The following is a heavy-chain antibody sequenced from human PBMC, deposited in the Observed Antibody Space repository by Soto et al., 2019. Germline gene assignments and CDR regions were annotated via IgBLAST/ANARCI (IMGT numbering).Heavy chain of an antibody. CDR2: IIPMFPTA. J-gene: IGHJ6*02. V-gene: IGHV1-69*13. CDR1: GGTFSNHA. D-gene: IGHD2-21*02. Sequence: SVKVSCKASGGTFSNHAISWVRQAPGQGLEWVGGIIPMFPTADYAQRFQGRVTITADDSTTTVYMELSGLRSEDTAMYYCARDDASYCGGDCYRYFYYGMDVWGQGTTVTVSS. CDR3: ARDDASYCGGDCYRYFYYGMDV.